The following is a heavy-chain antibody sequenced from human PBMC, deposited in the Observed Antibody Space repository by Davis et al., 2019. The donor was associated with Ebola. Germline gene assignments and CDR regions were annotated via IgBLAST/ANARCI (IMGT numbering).Heavy chain of an antibody. V-gene: IGHV1-2*02. Sequence: AASVKVSCKASGYTFTGYYMHWVRQAPGQGLEWMGWMNPNSGNTVYAPKFHGRVTITRDTSASTAYMELSSLKSEDTAVYYCARETPVAPIDYWGQGTLVTVSS. D-gene: IGHD6-19*01. CDR2: MNPNSGNT. CDR3: ARETPVAPIDY. J-gene: IGHJ4*02. CDR1: GYTFTGYY.